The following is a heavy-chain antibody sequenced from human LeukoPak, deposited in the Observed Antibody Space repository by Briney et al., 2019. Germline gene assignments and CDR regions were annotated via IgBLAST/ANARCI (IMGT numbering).Heavy chain of an antibody. CDR2: IYYDGSNI. J-gene: IGHJ6*02. Sequence: GGSLTLSCAASEFTFTTYGMHWVRQAPGKGLEWVAFIYYDGSNIYYADYVKGRFTISRDNAKNSLYLQMNSLRAEDTAVYYCARVGSSYNGWDYYYGMDVWGQGTTVTVSS. CDR3: ARVGSSYNGWDYYYGMDV. V-gene: IGHV3-33*01. CDR1: EFTFTTYG. D-gene: IGHD6-13*01.